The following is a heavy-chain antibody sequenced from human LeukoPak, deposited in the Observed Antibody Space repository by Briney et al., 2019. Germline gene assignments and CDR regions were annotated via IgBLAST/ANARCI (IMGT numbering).Heavy chain of an antibody. Sequence: GGSLRLSCAASGFTFSSYAMSRVRQAPGKGLEWVSAISGSGGSTYYADSVKGRFTISRDNSKNTLYLQMNSLRAEDTAVYYCAKDTQYYYGSGSYFYWGQGTLVTVSS. CDR3: AKDTQYYYGSGSYFY. CDR2: ISGSGGST. J-gene: IGHJ4*02. D-gene: IGHD3-10*01. CDR1: GFTFSSYA. V-gene: IGHV3-23*01.